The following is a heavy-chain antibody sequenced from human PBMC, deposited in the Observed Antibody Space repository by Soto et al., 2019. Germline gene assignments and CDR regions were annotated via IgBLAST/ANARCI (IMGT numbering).Heavy chain of an antibody. Sequence: SETLSLTCTVSGGSVSSGSYYWSWIRQPPGKGLEWIGYIYYGGSTNYNPSLKSRVTISVDTSKNQFSLKLSSVTAADTAVYYCAREYSSSSSFDYWGQGTLVTVSS. V-gene: IGHV4-61*01. CDR2: IYYGGST. J-gene: IGHJ4*02. CDR3: AREYSSSSSFDY. CDR1: GGSVSSGSYY. D-gene: IGHD6-6*01.